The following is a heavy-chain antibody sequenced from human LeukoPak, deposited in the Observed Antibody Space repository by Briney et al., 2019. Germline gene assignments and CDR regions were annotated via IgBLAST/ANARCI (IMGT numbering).Heavy chain of an antibody. D-gene: IGHD4-11*01. Sequence: SETLSLTCTVSGGSISSSSYYWGWIRQPPGKGLEWIGSIYYSGSTYYNPSLKSRVTISVDTSKNQFSLKLSSVTAADTAVYYCAGRTVDYSNYFDYWGQGTLVTVSS. CDR3: AGRTVDYSNYFDY. CDR2: IYYSGST. J-gene: IGHJ4*02. V-gene: IGHV4-39*01. CDR1: GGSISSSSYY.